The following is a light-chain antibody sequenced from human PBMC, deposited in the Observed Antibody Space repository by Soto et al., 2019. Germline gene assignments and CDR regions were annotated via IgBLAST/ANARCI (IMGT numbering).Light chain of an antibody. CDR2: EGN. V-gene: IGLV2-23*01. J-gene: IGLJ2*01. Sequence: QSALTQPASVSGSPGQSITISCTGTGSEIRSYNLVSWYQQHPGEVPKLMIYEGNKRPSGVSNRFSGSKSGNTASLTISGLQAEDEADYYCCSYAGSSPLLVFGGGTKLTVL. CDR1: GSEIRSYNL. CDR3: CSYAGSSPLLV.